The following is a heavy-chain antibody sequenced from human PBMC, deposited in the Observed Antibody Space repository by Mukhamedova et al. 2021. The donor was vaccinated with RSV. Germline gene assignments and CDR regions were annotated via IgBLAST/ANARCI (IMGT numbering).Heavy chain of an antibody. V-gene: IGHV1-69*15. CDR3: AREVITPYYMYV. Sequence: GRIIPIFGTANYAQKFQGRVTITADESTSTAYMELSSLRSEDTAVYYCAREVITPYYMYVWGKGTTVTVSS. CDR2: IIPIFGTA. J-gene: IGHJ6*03. D-gene: IGHD3-16*01.